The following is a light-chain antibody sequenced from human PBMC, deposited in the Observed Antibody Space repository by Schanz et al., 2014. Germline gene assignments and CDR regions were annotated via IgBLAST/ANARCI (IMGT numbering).Light chain of an antibody. J-gene: IGKJ2*01. V-gene: IGKV1-5*01. CDR3: QQYNTYSYT. CDR1: QGISSW. Sequence: DIQMTQSPSTLSAFVGDRVTITCRASQGISSWLAWYQQKPGKAPKLLVYDASTLESGVPPRFSGSGSGTDFTLTISSLQPDDFATYYCQQYNTYSYTFGQGTKLEIK. CDR2: DAS.